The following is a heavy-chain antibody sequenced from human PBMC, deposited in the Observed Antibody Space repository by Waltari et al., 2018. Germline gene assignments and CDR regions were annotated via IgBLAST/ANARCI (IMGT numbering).Heavy chain of an antibody. V-gene: IGHV4-59*11. Sequence: QVQLQESGPGLVKPSETLSLTCTVSGGSISSHYWSWIRQPPGKGLEWIGYIDYSGSTNYNPSLKSRVTISVDTSKNQFSLKLSSVTAADTAVYYCARTPRPWWYYDSSGYYYMDVWGKGTTVTVSS. J-gene: IGHJ6*03. CDR3: ARTPRPWWYYDSSGYYYMDV. CDR2: IDYSGST. D-gene: IGHD3-22*01. CDR1: GGSISSHY.